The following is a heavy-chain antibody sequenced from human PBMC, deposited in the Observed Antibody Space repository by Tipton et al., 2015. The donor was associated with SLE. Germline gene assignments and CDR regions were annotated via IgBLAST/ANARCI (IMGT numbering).Heavy chain of an antibody. V-gene: IGHV3-33*01. CDR1: GFTFSNYV. CDR2: IWFDGGIK. D-gene: IGHD3-16*01. Sequence: SLRLSCAASGFTFSNYVTHWVRQAPGKGLEWVAVIWFDGGIKYYADSVKGRFTISRDNSKNRLYLQMNSLRVEDTAMYYCARDFHGNSGFWGALDYWGQGTPVTVSS. J-gene: IGHJ4*02. CDR3: ARDFHGNSGFWGALDY.